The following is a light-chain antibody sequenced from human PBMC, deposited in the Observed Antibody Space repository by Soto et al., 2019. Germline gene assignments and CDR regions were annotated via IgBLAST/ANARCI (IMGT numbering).Light chain of an antibody. CDR3: LQYNTFPHT. CDR1: QMIARW. CDR2: DAT. V-gene: IGKV1-5*01. Sequence: IQMTQSPSTLSASVGDTVTLTCRSSQMIARWLAWYQQKPGTAPRLIIYDATSLQSGVPSRFSASASGTDFTLTISSLHPDDFATYYRLQYNTFPHTFGQGTKLEI. J-gene: IGKJ2*01.